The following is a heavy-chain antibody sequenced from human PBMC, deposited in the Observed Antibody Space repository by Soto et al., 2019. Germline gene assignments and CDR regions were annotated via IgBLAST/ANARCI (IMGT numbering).Heavy chain of an antibody. CDR3: ARGAGIVVAGTSFDY. Sequence: QVQLVESGGGVVQPGRSLRLSCAASGFIFSSYSMHWVRQAPGKGLEWVAVISYDGSKKYYADSVKGRFTISRDNSKNTLYLQMNSLRAEDTAVYYCARGAGIVVAGTSFDYWGQGTLVTVSS. CDR2: ISYDGSKK. D-gene: IGHD6-19*01. CDR1: GFIFSSYS. J-gene: IGHJ4*02. V-gene: IGHV3-30-3*01.